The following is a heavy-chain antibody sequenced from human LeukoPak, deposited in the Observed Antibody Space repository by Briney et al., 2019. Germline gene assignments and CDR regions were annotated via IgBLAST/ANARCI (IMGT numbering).Heavy chain of an antibody. CDR1: GSSISSSSYY. J-gene: IGHJ5*02. V-gene: IGHV4-39*01. CDR3: ARHSGLRSPFDP. D-gene: IGHD3-3*01. CDR2: IYYSGST. Sequence: PSETLSLTCTVSGSSISSSSYYWGWIRQPPAKGLEWIGSIYYSGSTYYNPSLKSRITISVDMSKNQFSLKLSSVTAADTALYYCARHSGLRSPFDPWGQGTLVTVTS.